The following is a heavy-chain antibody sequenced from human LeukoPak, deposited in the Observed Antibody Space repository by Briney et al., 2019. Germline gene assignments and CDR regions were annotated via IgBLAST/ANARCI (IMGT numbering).Heavy chain of an antibody. CDR1: GGTISSNNYT. CDR3: PRFRRRERLHAFVI. V-gene: IGHV4-39*07. Sequence: PSETLSLTCTVSGGTISSNNYTWAWIRQPPGKGPEWIGTIYYSGSTYYNPSLKSRVTISMDTSKNQFSLNLSSVTAADAAVYHGPRFRRRERLHAFVIWGQGTMVTVSS. D-gene: IGHD1-1*01. CDR2: IYYSGST. J-gene: IGHJ3*02.